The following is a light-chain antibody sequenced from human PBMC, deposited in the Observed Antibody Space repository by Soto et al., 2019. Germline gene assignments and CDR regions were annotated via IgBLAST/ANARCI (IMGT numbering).Light chain of an antibody. CDR3: SSYTSISTYV. CDR2: DVR. J-gene: IGLJ1*01. Sequence: QSVLTQPASVSGSPGRSITISCTGTSSDVGGYNFVSWYQQHPGKAPKLMIYDVRNRPSGVSNRFSGSKSVNTASLTISGLQAEDEADYYCSSYTSISTYVFGTGTKVTVL. CDR1: SSDVGGYNF. V-gene: IGLV2-14*01.